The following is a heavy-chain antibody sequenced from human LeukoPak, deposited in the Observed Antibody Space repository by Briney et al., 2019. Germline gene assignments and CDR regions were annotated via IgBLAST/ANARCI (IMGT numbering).Heavy chain of an antibody. CDR3: AKSWGSTRPYYNYMDV. J-gene: IGHJ6*03. CDR2: MYSSGNI. D-gene: IGHD1-26*01. Sequence: PGGSLRLSCAASGFIVSDHYMGWVRQAPGKGLDWVSVMYSSGNIHYADSVEGRFTISRDNSKNTLSLQMNGLRPEDTAVYYCAKSWGSTRPYYNYMDVWGKGTTVTVSS. V-gene: IGHV3-53*01. CDR1: GFIVSDHY.